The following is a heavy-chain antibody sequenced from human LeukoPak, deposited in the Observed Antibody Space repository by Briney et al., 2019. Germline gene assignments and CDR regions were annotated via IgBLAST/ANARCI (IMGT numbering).Heavy chain of an antibody. Sequence: GASVKVSCKASGYTFTVYYMHWVRQAPGQGLEWMGWINPNSGGTNYAQKFQGRVTMTRDTSISTAYMELSRLRSDDTAVYYCARSLGYCSSTSCYGGLDYWGQGTLVTVSS. V-gene: IGHV1-2*02. CDR3: ARSLGYCSSTSCYGGLDY. J-gene: IGHJ4*02. CDR2: INPNSGGT. CDR1: GYTFTVYY. D-gene: IGHD2-2*01.